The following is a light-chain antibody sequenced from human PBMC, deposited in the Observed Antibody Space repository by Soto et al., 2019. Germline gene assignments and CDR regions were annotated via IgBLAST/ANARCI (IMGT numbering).Light chain of an antibody. CDR1: QSVSSN. Sequence: EIVMTQSPVSLSVSPGDRATLSCRASQSVSSNLAWYQQKPGQTPKLLIYVASTRATGIPARFSGSGSGTEFTLAISSLQSEDFAVDYCQQYKVWSLTFGGGTKVEFK. V-gene: IGKV3-15*01. CDR2: VAS. J-gene: IGKJ4*02. CDR3: QQYKVWSLT.